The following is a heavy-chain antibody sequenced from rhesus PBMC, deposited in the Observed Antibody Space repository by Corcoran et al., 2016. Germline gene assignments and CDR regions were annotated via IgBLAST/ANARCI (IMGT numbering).Heavy chain of an antibody. D-gene: IGHD3-3*01. J-gene: IGHJ4*01. CDR3: ARQIFWTGLDY. V-gene: IGHV4S7*01. CDR1: GGSISGGYG. Sequence: QVQLQESGPGLVKPSETLSLTCAVSGGSISGGYGWSWIRQPPGKGLEWIGLIFGSIGSTYYNPSLKSRVTISRDTSKNQFTLKLSAVTAADTAVYYCARQIFWTGLDYWGQGVLVTVSS. CDR2: IFGSIGST.